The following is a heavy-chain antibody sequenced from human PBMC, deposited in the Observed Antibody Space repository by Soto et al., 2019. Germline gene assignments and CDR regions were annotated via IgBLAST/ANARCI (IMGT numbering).Heavy chain of an antibody. CDR2: IYYSGST. D-gene: IGHD2-15*01. V-gene: IGHV4-39*01. J-gene: IGHJ4*02. CDR1: GCSISSSSYY. CDR3: ARHTPAISISDH. Sequence: QLQLQESGPGLVKPSETLSLTCTVSGCSISSSSYYWGWLRQPPGQGLEWIGSIYYSGSTYYNPSLKSRVTISVDTSKHQFSLKLSSVTAADTAVYYCARHTPAISISDHWGQGTLVTVSS.